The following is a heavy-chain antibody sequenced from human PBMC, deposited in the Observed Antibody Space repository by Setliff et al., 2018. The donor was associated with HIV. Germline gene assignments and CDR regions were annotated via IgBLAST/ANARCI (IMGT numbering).Heavy chain of an antibody. J-gene: IGHJ4*03. Sequence: GGSLRLSCAASGFTFSDYWMTWVRQAPGKGLEWVANIKQDGSEKYCVDSVKGRFTISRDNAKNSLYLQMNGLGAEDTAVYYCVTDSDYYVWGSYRSSMLPFDYWGKGTTVTVSS. CDR1: GFTFSDYW. V-gene: IGHV3-7*03. D-gene: IGHD3-16*02. CDR2: IKQDGSEK. CDR3: VTDSDYYVWGSYRSSMLPFDY.